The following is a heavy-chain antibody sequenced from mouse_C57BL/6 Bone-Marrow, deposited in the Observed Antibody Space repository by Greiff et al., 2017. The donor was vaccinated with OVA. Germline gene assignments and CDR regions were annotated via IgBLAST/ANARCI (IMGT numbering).Heavy chain of an antibody. V-gene: IGHV1-54*01. CDR3: ARMYYGYYFDY. CDR1: GYAFTNYL. Sequence: QVQLQQSGAELVRPGTSVKVSCKASGYAFTNYLIEWVKQRPGQGLEWIGVINPGSGGTNYTEKFQGKATLTADKSSSTAYMQLSSLTSEDSAVYFCARMYYGYYFDYWDQGTTLTVSS. D-gene: IGHD2-2*01. J-gene: IGHJ2*01. CDR2: INPGSGGT.